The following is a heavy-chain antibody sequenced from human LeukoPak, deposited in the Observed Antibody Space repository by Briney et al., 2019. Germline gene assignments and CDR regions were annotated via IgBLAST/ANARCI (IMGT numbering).Heavy chain of an antibody. V-gene: IGHV3-33*01. J-gene: IGHJ4*02. D-gene: IGHD6-13*01. CDR3: ARDLPYSSSWNFDY. CDR1: GFTFSGYG. CDR2: IWYDGSNK. Sequence: GGSLRLSCAASGFTFSGYGMHWVRQAPGKGLEWVAVIWYDGSNKYYADSVKGRFTISRDNSKNTLYLQMNSLRAEDTAVYYCARDLPYSSSWNFDYWGQGTLVTVSS.